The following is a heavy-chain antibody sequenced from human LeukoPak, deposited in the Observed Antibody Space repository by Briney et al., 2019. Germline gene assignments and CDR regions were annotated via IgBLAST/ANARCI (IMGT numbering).Heavy chain of an antibody. CDR3: AREVGDGMDV. J-gene: IGHJ6*02. CDR1: GYNFFTYG. CDR2: MNPNSGNT. Sequence: ASVKVSCKASGYNFFTYGITWVRQAPGQGLEWMGWMNPNSGNTGYAQKFQGRVTMTRNTSISTAYMELSSLRSEDTAVYYCAREVGDGMDVWGQGTTVTVSS. V-gene: IGHV1-8*02. D-gene: IGHD3-16*01.